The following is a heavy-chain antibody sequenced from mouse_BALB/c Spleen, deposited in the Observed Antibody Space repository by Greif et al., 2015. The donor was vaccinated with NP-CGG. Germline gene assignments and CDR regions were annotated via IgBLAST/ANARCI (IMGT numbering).Heavy chain of an antibody. V-gene: IGHV1-14*01. CDR3: ARRDGNYFDY. Sequence: VQLHQPGPELVKPGASVKMSCKASGYTFTSYVMHWVKQKPGQGLEWIGYINPHNDGTKYNEKFKGKATLTSDKSSSTAYMELSSLTSEDSAVYYCARRDGNYFDYWGQGTTLTVSS. CDR2: INPHNDGT. D-gene: IGHD1-1*01. CDR1: GYTFTSYV. J-gene: IGHJ2*01.